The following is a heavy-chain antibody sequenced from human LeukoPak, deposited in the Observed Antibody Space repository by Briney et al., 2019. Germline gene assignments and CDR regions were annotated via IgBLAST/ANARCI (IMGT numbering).Heavy chain of an antibody. V-gene: IGHV3-53*01. Sequence: GGSLRLSCAASGFTVSSNYMSWVRQAPGKGLEWVSVIYSGGSTYYADSVKGRFTISRDNSKNTLYLQMNSLRAEDTAVYYCAKNALMIVGATPDYWGQGTLVTVSS. CDR2: IYSGGST. J-gene: IGHJ4*02. CDR1: GFTVSSNY. CDR3: AKNALMIVGATPDY. D-gene: IGHD1-26*01.